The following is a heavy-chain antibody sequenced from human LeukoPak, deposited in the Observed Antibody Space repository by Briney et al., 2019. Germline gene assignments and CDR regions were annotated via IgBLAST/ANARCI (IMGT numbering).Heavy chain of an antibody. J-gene: IGHJ3*02. CDR1: GGSVSSAGYY. CDR3: ARGSTLYYDILTGYYTPGPFDI. CDR2: IHYSGST. D-gene: IGHD3-9*01. V-gene: IGHV4-61*08. Sequence: PSETLSLTCTVSGGSVSSAGYYWSWIRQPPGKGLEFIGYIHYSGSTNYNPSLKSRVTISVDTSKNKFSLKLSTVTAADTAVYYCARGSTLYYDILTGYYTPGPFDIWGQGTMFTVSS.